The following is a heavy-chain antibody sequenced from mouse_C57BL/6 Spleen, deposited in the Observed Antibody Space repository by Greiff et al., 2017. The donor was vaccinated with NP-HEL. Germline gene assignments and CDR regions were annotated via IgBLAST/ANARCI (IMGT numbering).Heavy chain of an antibody. Sequence: QVQLKQSGAELVRPGTSVKVSCKASGYAFTNYLIEWVKQRPGQGLEWIGVINPGSGGTNYNEKFKGKATLTADKSSSTAYMQLSSLTSEDSAVYFCARFCDGYYLYYFDYWGQGTTLTVSS. V-gene: IGHV1-54*01. CDR1: GYAFTNYL. D-gene: IGHD2-3*01. J-gene: IGHJ2*01. CDR3: ARFCDGYYLYYFDY. CDR2: INPGSGGT.